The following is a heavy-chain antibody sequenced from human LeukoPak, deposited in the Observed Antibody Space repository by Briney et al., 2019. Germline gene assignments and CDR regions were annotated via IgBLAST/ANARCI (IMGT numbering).Heavy chain of an antibody. D-gene: IGHD3-10*01. Sequence: ASVKVSCKASGYPFTGYYMHWVRQAPGQGLEWMGWINPNSGGTNYAQKFQGRVTMTRDTSISTAYMELSRLRSDDTAVYYCARDMGAGSYYNGHAFDIWGQGTMVTVSS. V-gene: IGHV1-2*02. CDR3: ARDMGAGSYYNGHAFDI. CDR1: GYPFTGYY. J-gene: IGHJ3*02. CDR2: INPNSGGT.